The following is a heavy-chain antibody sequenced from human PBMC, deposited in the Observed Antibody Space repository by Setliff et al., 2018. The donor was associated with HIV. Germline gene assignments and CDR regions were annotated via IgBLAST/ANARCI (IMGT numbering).Heavy chain of an antibody. V-gene: IGHV4-34*01. CDR1: GGSFSDYY. J-gene: IGHJ4*02. CDR2: INHSGST. D-gene: IGHD4-4*01. Sequence: ASETLSLTCAVYGGSFSDYYWSWIRQPPGKGLEWIGEINHSGSTNYNPSLKSRVTISVDTSKNQFSLKLNSVTAADTAVYFCARESAGGTTDTYPFDYWGEGILVTVSS. CDR3: ARESAGGTTDTYPFDY.